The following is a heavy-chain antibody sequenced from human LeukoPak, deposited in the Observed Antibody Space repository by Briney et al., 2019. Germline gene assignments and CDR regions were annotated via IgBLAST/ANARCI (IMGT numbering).Heavy chain of an antibody. CDR2: INPNSGGT. CDR3: ARDQGSSWPNWFDP. J-gene: IGHJ5*02. V-gene: IGHV1-2*02. CDR1: GYTFTGYY. D-gene: IGHD6-13*01. Sequence: ASVKVSCKASGYTFTGYYMHWVRQAPGQGLEWMGWINPNSGGTNYAQKFQGRVTMTRDTSISTAYMELSRLRSDDTAVYYCARDQGSSWPNWFDPWGQGTLVTVSS.